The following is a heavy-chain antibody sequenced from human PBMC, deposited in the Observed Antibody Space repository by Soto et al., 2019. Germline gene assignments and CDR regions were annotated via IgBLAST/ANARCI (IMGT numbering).Heavy chain of an antibody. CDR3: ARDRIMLTFGGGSGEWGIDS. Sequence: PGGSLRLSCAGSGFTFSSYGMTWVRQAPGKGLEWVSAVSGSGRSTYYADSVKGRFIISRDNSKNTVHLQVNSLRAADTAVYYCARDRIMLTFGGGSGEWGIDSWGQGTLLTVSS. CDR2: VSGSGRST. J-gene: IGHJ4*02. V-gene: IGHV3-23*01. D-gene: IGHD3-16*01. CDR1: GFTFSSYG.